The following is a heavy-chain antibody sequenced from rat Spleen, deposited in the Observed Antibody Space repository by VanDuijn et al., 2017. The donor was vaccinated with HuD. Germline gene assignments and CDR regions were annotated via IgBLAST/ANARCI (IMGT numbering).Heavy chain of an antibody. Sequence: EVQMVESGGGLVQPGRSLKLSCAASGFTFSDYGMAWVRQAPAQGLEWVATISDDGTSTYYRDSVKGRFTISRDNAKSTLCLQMDSLRSEDTAAYYCTRAGYLRDWYFDFWGPGTMVTVSS. J-gene: IGHJ1*01. CDR3: TRAGYLRDWYFDF. V-gene: IGHV5-29*01. D-gene: IGHD2-2*01. CDR1: GFTFSDYG. CDR2: ISDDGTST.